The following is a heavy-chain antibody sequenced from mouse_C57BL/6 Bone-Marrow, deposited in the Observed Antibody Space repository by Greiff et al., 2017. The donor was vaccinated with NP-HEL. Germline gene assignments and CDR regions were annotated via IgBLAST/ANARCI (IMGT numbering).Heavy chain of an antibody. D-gene: IGHD1-1*01. CDR1: GFNIKDYD. CDR3: TFFLLRTYYAMDY. J-gene: IGHJ4*01. Sequence: EVQLQESGAELVRPGASVKLSCTASGFNIKDYDMHWVKQRPEQGLEWIGRIDPEDGDTEYAPKFQGKAIMTADTSSNTAYMQLSSLTSEDTAVYYCTFFLLRTYYAMDYWGPGTSVTVSS. CDR2: IDPEDGDT. V-gene: IGHV14-1*01.